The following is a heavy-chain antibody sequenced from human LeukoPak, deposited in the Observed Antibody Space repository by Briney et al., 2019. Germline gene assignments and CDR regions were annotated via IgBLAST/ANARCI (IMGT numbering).Heavy chain of an antibody. D-gene: IGHD3-3*01. J-gene: IGHJ6*03. CDR3: ARGAYEGYYYYYYMDV. Sequence: GGSLRLSCAASGFTFDDYGMSWVRQAPGKGLEWVSGINWNGGSTGYADSVKGRFTISRDNAKNSLYLQMNSLRAEDTALYYRARGAYEGYYYYYYMDVWGKGTTVTVSS. V-gene: IGHV3-20*04. CDR2: INWNGGST. CDR1: GFTFDDYG.